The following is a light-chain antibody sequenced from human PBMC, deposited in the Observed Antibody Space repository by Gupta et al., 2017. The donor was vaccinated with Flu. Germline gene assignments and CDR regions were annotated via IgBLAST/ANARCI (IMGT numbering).Light chain of an antibody. J-gene: IGKJ1*01. Sequence: DIQMTQSPSSLSASVGDRVTITCRASHSIRRYINWYQQKSGQAPNLLIYATSSMQTGVPSRFSGRGSGTDFTLTITSLQPEDFGSYYCQQSDSTPLAFGQGTKVEIK. V-gene: IGKV1-39*01. CDR3: QQSDSTPLA. CDR1: HSIRRY. CDR2: ATS.